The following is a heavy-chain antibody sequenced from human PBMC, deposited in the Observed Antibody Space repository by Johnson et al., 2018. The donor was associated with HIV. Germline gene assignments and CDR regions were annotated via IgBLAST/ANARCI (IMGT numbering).Heavy chain of an antibody. CDR3: ARSWGIADI. CDR1: GFTFSSSW. J-gene: IGHJ3*02. CDR2: INSDGSST. D-gene: IGHD6-13*01. V-gene: IGHV3-74*02. Sequence: VQLVESGGGVVQPGGSLRLSCVASGFTFSSSWIHWVRQAPGKVLVWVSRINSDGSSTNYADSVKGRFTISRDNAKNTLYLQMNSLRAEDTAVYYCARSWGIADIWGQGTMVTVSS.